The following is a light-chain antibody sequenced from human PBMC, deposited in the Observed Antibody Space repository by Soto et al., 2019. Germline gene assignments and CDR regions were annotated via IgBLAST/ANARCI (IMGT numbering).Light chain of an antibody. Sequence: DIVMTQSPDSLAVSLGERATINCKSSQSVLYSSNNKNYLAWYQQRPGQPPKLVNYWAYTQEAGVPDRFSGSGSGTDFTLTITSLQAEDVAVYYCQQYESTPPTFGQGTKLEIK. CDR1: QSVLYSSNNKNY. V-gene: IGKV4-1*01. J-gene: IGKJ2*01. CDR2: WAY. CDR3: QQYESTPPT.